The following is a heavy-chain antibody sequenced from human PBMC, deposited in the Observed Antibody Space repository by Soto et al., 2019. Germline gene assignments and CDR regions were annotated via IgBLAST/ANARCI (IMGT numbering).Heavy chain of an antibody. D-gene: IGHD2-15*01. Sequence: EVQLLESGGGLVQPGGSLRLSCAASGFTFSSYAMTWVRQAPGKGLDWVAAISDSGGSTYYADSVKGRFTISRDNSKNTVYLQMSSLRAEDTAVYYCTLYCSGVTCSGHWGQRTLVTVSS. CDR3: TLYCSGVTCSGH. CDR2: ISDSGGST. V-gene: IGHV3-23*01. J-gene: IGHJ4*02. CDR1: GFTFSSYA.